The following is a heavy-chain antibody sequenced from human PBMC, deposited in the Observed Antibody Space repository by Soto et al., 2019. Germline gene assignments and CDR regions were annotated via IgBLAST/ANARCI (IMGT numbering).Heavy chain of an antibody. CDR2: IYWDDDK. CDR1: GFSLRNRGVG. D-gene: IGHD6-13*01. V-gene: IGHV2-5*02. CDR3: AHSPLIYIAAPGYYYYYGMDV. Sequence: GSGPTLVNPTQTLTLTCTFSGFSLRNRGVGVGWFRQPPGKALEWVALIYWDDDKRYSPSLKSRLTITKDTSKNQVVLTMTNMDPVDTATYYCAHSPLIYIAAPGYYYYYGMDVWGQGTTVTVSS. J-gene: IGHJ6*02.